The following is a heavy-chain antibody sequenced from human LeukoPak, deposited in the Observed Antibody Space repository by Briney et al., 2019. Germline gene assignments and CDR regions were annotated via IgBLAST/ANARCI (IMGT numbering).Heavy chain of an antibody. J-gene: IGHJ5*02. D-gene: IGHD6-25*01. V-gene: IGHV3-23*01. CDR1: GFTFSSYA. CDR3: ANYEGSYNSAKFDP. CDR2: ITRSGDSA. Sequence: GGSLGLSCAASGFTFSSYAMSWVRQAPGKGLEWVSAITRSGDSAYYVDSVKGRFTISRDNSKNTLYLQMNSLRAEDTAVYYCANYEGSYNSAKFDPWGQGTLVTVSS.